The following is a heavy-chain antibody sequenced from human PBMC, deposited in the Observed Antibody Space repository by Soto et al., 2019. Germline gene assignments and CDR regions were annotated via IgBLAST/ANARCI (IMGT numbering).Heavy chain of an antibody. Sequence: ASETLSLTCDVYGGSFSGYYWSWIRQPPGKGLTWIGEINHSGSTNYNPSLKSRVTISVDTSKNQFSLKLSSVTAADTAVYYCARECTAGRAGVVIQLKYYYYMDVWGKGTTVT. D-gene: IGHD3-3*01. CDR2: INHSGST. J-gene: IGHJ6*03. CDR1: GGSFSGYY. CDR3: ARECTAGRAGVVIQLKYYYYMDV. V-gene: IGHV4-34*01.